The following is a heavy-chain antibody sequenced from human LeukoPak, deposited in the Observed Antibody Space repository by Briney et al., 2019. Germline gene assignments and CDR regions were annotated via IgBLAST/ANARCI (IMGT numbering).Heavy chain of an antibody. V-gene: IGHV4-4*07. CDR1: GGSISNYY. J-gene: IGHJ4*02. CDR3: ARGGGTNDDFWSGYAYFFDY. D-gene: IGHD3-3*01. Sequence: SETLSLTCTVSGGSISNYYWCWIRQPAGKGLEWIGRIYTRGNTNYNPSLKSRVTMSVDTPKNEVSLKLTSVTAADTAVYFCARGGGTNDDFWSGYAYFFDYWGQGALVTVSS. CDR2: IYTRGNT.